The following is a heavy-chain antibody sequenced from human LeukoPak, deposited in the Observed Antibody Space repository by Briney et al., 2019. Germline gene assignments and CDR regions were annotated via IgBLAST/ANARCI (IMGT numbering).Heavy chain of an antibody. CDR2: MNPNSGNT. CDR1: GYTFTSYD. CDR3: ARDIGLVRGIIMAH. J-gene: IGHJ4*02. Sequence: ASVKVSCKASGYTFTSYDINWVRQATGQGLEWMGWMNPNSGNTGYAQKFQGRVTMTRDTSISTAYMELSRLRSDDTAVYYCARDIGLVRGIIMAHWDQGTQVTVSS. D-gene: IGHD3-10*01. V-gene: IGHV1-8*01.